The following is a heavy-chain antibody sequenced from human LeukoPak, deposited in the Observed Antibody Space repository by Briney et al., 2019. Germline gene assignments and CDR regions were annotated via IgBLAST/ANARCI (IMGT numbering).Heavy chain of an antibody. CDR1: GYTFTSYG. CDR3: ARDLSPYSSSWSHWFDP. CDR2: ISAYNGNT. J-gene: IGHJ5*02. V-gene: IGHV1-18*01. D-gene: IGHD6-13*01. Sequence: ASVKVSCKASGYTFTSYGINWVRQAPGQGLEWMGWISAYNGNTNYAQKFQGRVTMTTDTSTSTAYMELRSLRSDDTAIYYCARDLSPYSSSWSHWFDPWGQGTLVTVSS.